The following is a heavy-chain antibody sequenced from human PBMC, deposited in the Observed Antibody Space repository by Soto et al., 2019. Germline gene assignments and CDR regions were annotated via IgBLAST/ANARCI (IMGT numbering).Heavy chain of an antibody. J-gene: IGHJ6*02. CDR2: ISYDGSNK. Sequence: HPGGSLRLSCAASGFTFSSYGMHWVRQAPGKGLEWVAVISYDGSNKYYADSVKGRFTISRDNSKNTLYLQMNSLRAEDTAVYYCARDAFGYSYGYLYYGMDVWGQGTTVTVSS. CDR3: ARDAFGYSYGYLYYGMDV. CDR1: GFTFSSYG. D-gene: IGHD5-18*01. V-gene: IGHV3-30*03.